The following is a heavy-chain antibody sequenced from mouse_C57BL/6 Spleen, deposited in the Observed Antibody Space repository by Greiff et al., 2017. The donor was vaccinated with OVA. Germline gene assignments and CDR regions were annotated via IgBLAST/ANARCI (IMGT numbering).Heavy chain of an antibody. CDR2: ISYDGSN. CDR1: GYSITSGYY. D-gene: IGHD2-2*01. V-gene: IGHV3-6*01. CDR3: AIYGYDVDYAMDY. Sequence: LVESGPGLVKPSPSLSLTCSVTGYSITSGYYWNWIRQFPGNKLEWMGYISYDGSNNYNPSLKNRISITRDTSKNQFFLKLNSVTTEDTATYYCAIYGYDVDYAMDYWGQGTSVTVSS. J-gene: IGHJ4*01.